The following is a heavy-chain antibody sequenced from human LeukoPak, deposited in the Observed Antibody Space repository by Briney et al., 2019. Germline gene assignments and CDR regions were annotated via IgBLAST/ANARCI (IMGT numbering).Heavy chain of an antibody. CDR3: AKGLLYDSSAYRGDSPIDY. Sequence: GRSLRLSCAASGFTFDDYAMLWDRPAPGKGLEWVSCISWNSGSIGYADSVKGRFTISRDNAKNSLYLQMNSLRAEDTALYYCAKGLLYDSSAYRGDSPIDYWGQGTLVTVSS. J-gene: IGHJ4*02. CDR1: GFTFDDYA. D-gene: IGHD3-22*01. CDR2: ISWNSGSI. V-gene: IGHV3-9*01.